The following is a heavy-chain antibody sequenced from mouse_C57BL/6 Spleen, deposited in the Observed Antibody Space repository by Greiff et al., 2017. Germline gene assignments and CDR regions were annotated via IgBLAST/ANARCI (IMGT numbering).Heavy chain of an antibody. CDR1: GYTFTSYW. D-gene: IGHD1-1*01. V-gene: IGHV1-64*01. J-gene: IGHJ4*01. CDR3: ARDDHGSHYYAMDY. CDR2: IHPNSGST. Sequence: QVQLQQPGAELVKPGASVKLSCKASGYTFTSYWMHWVKQRPGQGLEWIGMIHPNSGSTNYNEKFKSKATLTVDKSSSTAYMQLSSLTSEDSAVYYCARDDHGSHYYAMDYWGQGTSVTVSS.